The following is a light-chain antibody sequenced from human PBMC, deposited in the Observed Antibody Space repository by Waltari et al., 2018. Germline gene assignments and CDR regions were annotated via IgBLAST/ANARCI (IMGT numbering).Light chain of an antibody. V-gene: IGKV3-15*01. J-gene: IGKJ4*01. CDR2: DAS. Sequence: EIVLTQSPGILSLSPGERAVLSCRASHSVSSNYLSWYQQKPGQAPRHLIYDASTRATGVPPRFSGSGSGTEFTLTFRSLQSEDFAVYSCQQYDDWPLTFGGGTKVEIK. CDR1: HSVSSN. CDR3: QQYDDWPLT.